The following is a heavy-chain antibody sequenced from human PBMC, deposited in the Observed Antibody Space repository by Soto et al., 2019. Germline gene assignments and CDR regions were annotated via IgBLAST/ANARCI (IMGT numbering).Heavy chain of an antibody. J-gene: IGHJ4*02. CDR1: GGSISSGGYY. D-gene: IGHD2-2*02. Sequence: SETLSLTCTVSGGSISSGGYYWSWIRQHPGKGLEWIGYIYYSGSTYYNPSLKSRVTISVDTSKNQFSLKLSSVTAADTAVYYCAALLGYCSSTSCYSGYFDYWGQGTLVTVSS. CDR3: AALLGYCSSTSCYSGYFDY. CDR2: IYYSGST. V-gene: IGHV4-31*03.